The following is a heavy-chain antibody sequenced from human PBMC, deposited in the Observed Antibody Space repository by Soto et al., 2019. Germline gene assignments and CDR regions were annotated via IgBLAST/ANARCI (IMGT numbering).Heavy chain of an antibody. V-gene: IGHV3-21*01. CDR1: GFTFSKYS. CDR3: ARPRLPAAVDYYYYYGMDV. D-gene: IGHD6-13*01. J-gene: IGHJ6*02. Sequence: GGSLRLSCAASGFTFSKYSVNWVRQAPGKGLEWVSSISSRSTYIFYADSVKGRFTISRDNAKNSLYLQMNSLRAEDTGVYYCARPRLPAAVDYYYYYGMDVWGQGTTVTVSS. CDR2: ISSRSTYI.